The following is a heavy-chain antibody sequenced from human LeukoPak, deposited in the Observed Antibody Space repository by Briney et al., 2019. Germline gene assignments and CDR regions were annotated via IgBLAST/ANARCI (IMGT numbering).Heavy chain of an antibody. CDR2: ISSSSSYI. D-gene: IGHD3-22*01. CDR1: GFSFRSYS. Sequence: KPGGSLRHSCAASGFSFRSYSMDCGRQAPGKGLEWVSSISSSSSYIYYADSVKGRFTISRDNAKNSLYLQMNSLRAEDTAVYYCARVVAMIVEGVDYWGQGTLVTVSS. V-gene: IGHV3-21*01. J-gene: IGHJ4*02. CDR3: ARVVAMIVEGVDY.